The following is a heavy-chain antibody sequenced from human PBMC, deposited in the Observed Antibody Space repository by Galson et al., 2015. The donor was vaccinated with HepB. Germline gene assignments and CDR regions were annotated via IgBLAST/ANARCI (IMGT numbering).Heavy chain of an antibody. D-gene: IGHD2-2*01. V-gene: IGHV3-7*03. CDR1: GFTFSSYW. Sequence: SLRLSCAASGFTFSSYWMSWVRQAPGKGLEWVANIKQDGSEKYYVDSVKGRFTISRDNAKNSLYLQMNSLRAEDTAVYYCARVIVVVPAAPTRILRLPPDYWGQGTLVTVSS. J-gene: IGHJ4*02. CDR2: IKQDGSEK. CDR3: ARVIVVVPAAPTRILRLPPDY.